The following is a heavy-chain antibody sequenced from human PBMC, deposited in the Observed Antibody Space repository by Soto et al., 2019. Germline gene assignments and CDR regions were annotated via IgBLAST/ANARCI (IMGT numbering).Heavy chain of an antibody. V-gene: IGHV4-61*01. CDR2: IENHGRT. CDR1: VDSMIDHSHYYY. J-gene: IGHJ4*02. D-gene: IGHD3-10*01. CDR3: ARGIYGAYLAY. Sequence: SEPLSLTWSVSVDSMIDHSHYYYWRRRRQPPGKGLEWIAYIENHGRTECKPSFQSRVTVSLDSSQTQYSLNLRSVTAADTAVYFCARGIYGAYLAYWGQGILVTVSS.